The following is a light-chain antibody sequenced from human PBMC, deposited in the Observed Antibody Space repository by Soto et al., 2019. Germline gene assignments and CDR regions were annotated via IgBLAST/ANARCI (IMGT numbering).Light chain of an antibody. J-gene: IGKJ4*01. V-gene: IGKV1D-12*01. CDR3: QQTNSFPLT. Sequence: MHQTQSPSSVSSSVGDRVTITCRASQGISSYLAWYQQKPGKAPKLLIYAASNLQSGVPSRFSGSGSGTYFTLTVNSLQPEDFATYYCQQTNSFPLTFGGGTKVDIK. CDR1: QGISSY. CDR2: AAS.